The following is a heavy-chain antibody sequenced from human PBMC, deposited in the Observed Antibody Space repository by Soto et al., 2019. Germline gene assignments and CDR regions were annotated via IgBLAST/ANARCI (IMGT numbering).Heavy chain of an antibody. CDR2: IIPIFGTA. V-gene: IGHV1-69*06. CDR1: GGTFSSYA. D-gene: IGHD3-3*01. CDR3: ARAPYDFWSGYYWGYNWFDP. Sequence: SVKVSCKASGGTFSSYAISWVRQAPGQGLEWMGGIIPIFGTANYAQKFQGRVTITADKSTSTAYMELSSLRSEDTAVYYCARAPYDFWSGYYWGYNWFDPWGQATLVTVSS. J-gene: IGHJ5*02.